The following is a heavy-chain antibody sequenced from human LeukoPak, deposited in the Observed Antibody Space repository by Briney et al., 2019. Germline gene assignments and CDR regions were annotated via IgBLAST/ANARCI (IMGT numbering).Heavy chain of an antibody. CDR1: GGSISSYY. V-gene: IGHV4-59*01. Sequence: SETLSLTCTVSGGSISSYYWSWIRQPPGKGLEWIEYIYYSGSTNYNPSLKSRVTISLDTSKNQFSLKLSSVTAADMAVYYCARGAWVATLNWFDPWGQGTLVTVSS. CDR2: IYYSGST. CDR3: ARGAWVATLNWFDP. D-gene: IGHD2-15*01. J-gene: IGHJ5*02.